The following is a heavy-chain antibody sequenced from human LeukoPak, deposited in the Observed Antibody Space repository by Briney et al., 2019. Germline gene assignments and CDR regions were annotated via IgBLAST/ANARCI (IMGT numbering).Heavy chain of an antibody. CDR3: ARTARIVVVTAIECYFDY. CDR1: GGSISSGGYS. CDR2: IYHSGST. D-gene: IGHD2-21*02. Sequence: PSQTLSLTCAVSGGSISSGGYSWSWIRQPPGKGLEWIGYIYHSGSTYYNPSLKSRVTISVDRSKNQFSLKLSSVTAADTAVYYCARTARIVVVTAIECYFDYWGQGTLVTVSS. J-gene: IGHJ4*02. V-gene: IGHV4-30-2*01.